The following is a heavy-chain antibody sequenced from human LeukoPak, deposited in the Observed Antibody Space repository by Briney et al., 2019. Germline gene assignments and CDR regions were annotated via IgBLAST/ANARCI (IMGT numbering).Heavy chain of an antibody. Sequence: PGGSLRLSCAASGFTFSSYWMRWVRQAPGKGLEWVANIKQDGSEKYYVDSVKGRFTISRDNAKNSLYLQMNSLRAEDTAVYYCARVRGIVVVPADSMGAFDIWGQGTMVTVSS. CDR2: IKQDGSEK. CDR3: ARVRGIVVVPADSMGAFDI. V-gene: IGHV3-7*01. D-gene: IGHD2-2*01. J-gene: IGHJ3*02. CDR1: GFTFSSYW.